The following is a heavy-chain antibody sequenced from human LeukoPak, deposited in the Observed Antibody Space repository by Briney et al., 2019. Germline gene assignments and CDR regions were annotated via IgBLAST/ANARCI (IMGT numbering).Heavy chain of an antibody. D-gene: IGHD3-10*01. CDR2: IYYSGNT. CDR1: GGSISSYY. CDR3: ARHYGSGTYPLDY. Sequence: SETLSLTCTVSGGSISSYYWSWIRQPPGKGLEWIGNIYYSGNTNYNPSLKRRVTISVDTSKNQFSLKLSSVTAADTAVYYCARHYGSGTYPLDYWGQGTLVTVPS. V-gene: IGHV4-59*01. J-gene: IGHJ4*02.